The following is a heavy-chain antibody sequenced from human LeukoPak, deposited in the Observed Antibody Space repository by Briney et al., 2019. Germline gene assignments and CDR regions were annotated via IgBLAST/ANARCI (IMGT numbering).Heavy chain of an antibody. V-gene: IGHV4-59*01. D-gene: IGHD6-6*01. J-gene: IGHJ4*02. CDR3: ARGIAARHDY. CDR1: GGSISSYY. CDR2: IYYSGST. Sequence: SETLSLTCTVSGGSISSYYWSWIRQPPGKGLEWIGYIYYSGSTNYNPSLKSRVTISVDTSKNQFSLKLSSVTAADTAEYYCARGIAARHDYWGQGTLVTVSS.